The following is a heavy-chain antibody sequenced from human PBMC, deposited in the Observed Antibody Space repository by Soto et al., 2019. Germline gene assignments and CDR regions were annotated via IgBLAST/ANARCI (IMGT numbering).Heavy chain of an antibody. J-gene: IGHJ5*02. Sequence: EVQLVESGGGLVQPGGSLRLSCAASGFTFSSYWMHWVRQAPGKGLVWVSRINSDGSSTSYADSVKGRFTISRDNAKNTLYLQMNSLRAEDTAMYYCARDYDFWSGRGWFDPWGQGTLVTVSS. CDR3: ARDYDFWSGRGWFDP. CDR2: INSDGSST. V-gene: IGHV3-74*01. CDR1: GFTFSSYW. D-gene: IGHD3-3*01.